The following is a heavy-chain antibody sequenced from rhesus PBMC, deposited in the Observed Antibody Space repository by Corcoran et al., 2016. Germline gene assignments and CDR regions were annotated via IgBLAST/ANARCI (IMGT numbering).Heavy chain of an antibody. CDR1: GYSFHNSW. Sequence: EVQLVQSGAEVKRPGESLKISCKPSGYSFHNSWISWVRQMSGKGLEWMGAIDPSNSDARYSPSVQGQVTISADKSSTTADLQWSSLKASDTATYYCARGRTLGFDYWGQGVLVTVSS. D-gene: IGHD2-39*01. J-gene: IGHJ4*01. V-gene: IGHV5-20*02. CDR2: IDPSNSDA. CDR3: ARGRTLGFDY.